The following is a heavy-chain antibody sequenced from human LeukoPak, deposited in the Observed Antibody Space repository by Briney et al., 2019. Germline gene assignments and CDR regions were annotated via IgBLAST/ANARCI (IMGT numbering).Heavy chain of an antibody. Sequence: ASVKVSCKASGYRFTDYWIQWVRQAPGQGLEWMGWVNTNTGGPDYAQKFQGRVTMTRDTSLTTSYMDLSRLTSDDTAVYYCARGGSFHEFDIWGQGTMVIVSS. J-gene: IGHJ3*02. CDR2: VNTNTGGP. CDR1: GYRFTDYW. V-gene: IGHV1-2*02. CDR3: ARGGSFHEFDI. D-gene: IGHD3-10*01.